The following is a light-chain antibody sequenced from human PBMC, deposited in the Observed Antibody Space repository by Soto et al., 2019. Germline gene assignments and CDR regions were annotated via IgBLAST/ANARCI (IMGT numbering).Light chain of an antibody. Sequence: DIQMTQSPSTLSAFVGDRVTITCRASQSIGRWLAWYQQKPGKAPKLLIYAASRLQSGVQSRFSGSGSGTDFTLTISSLQREDFATYYCQQSYSKPPTFGQGTKVDIK. CDR1: QSIGRW. J-gene: IGKJ1*01. CDR3: QQSYSKPPT. V-gene: IGKV1-39*01. CDR2: AAS.